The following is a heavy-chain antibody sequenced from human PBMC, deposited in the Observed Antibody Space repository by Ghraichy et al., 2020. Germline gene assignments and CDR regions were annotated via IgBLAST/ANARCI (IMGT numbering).Heavy chain of an antibody. J-gene: IGHJ6*02. V-gene: IGHV3-23*01. Sequence: GGSLRLSCAASGFTFSSYAMSWVRLAPGKGLEWVSAISVSGGSTFYADSVKGRFTISRDNSKNTLYLQMNSLRAEDTAVYYCAIRGYYDFWIGFYPRDYYYYGRDVWGQGITVTVSS. CDR3: AIRGYYDFWIGFYPRDYYYYGRDV. CDR1: GFTFSSYA. CDR2: ISVSGGST. D-gene: IGHD3-3*01.